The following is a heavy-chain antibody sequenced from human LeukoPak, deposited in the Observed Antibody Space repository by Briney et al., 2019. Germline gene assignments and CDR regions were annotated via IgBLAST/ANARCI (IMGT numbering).Heavy chain of an antibody. J-gene: IGHJ4*02. V-gene: IGHV3-74*01. Sequence: GGSLRLSCAASGFTFSSYWVHWVRQAPGKGLVWVSRINSDGSSTSYADSVKGRFTISRDNAKNTLYLQMNSLRAEDTAVYYCARGGSGWYVGGSFDYWGQGTLVTVSS. CDR1: GFTFSSYW. CDR2: INSDGSST. D-gene: IGHD6-19*01. CDR3: ARGGSGWYVGGSFDY.